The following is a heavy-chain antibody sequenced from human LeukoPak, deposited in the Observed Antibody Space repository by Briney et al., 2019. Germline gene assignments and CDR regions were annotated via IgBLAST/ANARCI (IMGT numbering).Heavy chain of an antibody. CDR2: ISRGIGTI. D-gene: IGHD1-26*01. CDR3: AKDRTVGASYWYFDL. J-gene: IGHJ2*01. V-gene: IGHV3-48*01. Sequence: GGSLRLSCAVSGFTFNTHSMKWVRQAPGKGLEWIAYISRGIGTIHYADSVKGRFTISRDSSKNTLFLHMNTLRAEDTAIYYCAKDRTVGASYWYFDLWGRGTLVTVSS. CDR1: GFTFNTHS.